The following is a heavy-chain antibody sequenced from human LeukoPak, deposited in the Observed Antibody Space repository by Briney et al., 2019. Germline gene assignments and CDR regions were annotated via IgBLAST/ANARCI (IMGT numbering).Heavy chain of an antibody. CDR3: AKDIWAGGGTGSPIAEYFQH. CDR1: GFTLNNYW. V-gene: IGHV3-9*01. D-gene: IGHD3/OR15-3a*01. J-gene: IGHJ1*01. Sequence: GGSLRLSCAASGFTLNNYWMTWVRQAPGKGLEWVSGISWNSGSIGYADSVKGRFTISRDNAKNSLYLQMNSLRAEDTALYYCAKDIWAGGGTGSPIAEYFQHWGQGTLVTVSS. CDR2: ISWNSGSI.